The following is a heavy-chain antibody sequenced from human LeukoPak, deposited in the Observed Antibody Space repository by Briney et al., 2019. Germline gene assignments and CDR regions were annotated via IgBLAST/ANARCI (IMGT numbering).Heavy chain of an antibody. V-gene: IGHV3-23*01. CDR3: AKERITMIVVVIPDAFDI. CDR2: ISGSGGST. J-gene: IGHJ3*02. CDR1: GFTFSSYA. Sequence: GGSLRLSCAASGFTFSSYAMSWVRQAPGKGLEWVSAISGSGGSTYYADSVKGRFTISRDNSKNTLYLRMNSLRAEDTAVYYCAKERITMIVVVIPDAFDIWGQGTMVTVSS. D-gene: IGHD3-22*01.